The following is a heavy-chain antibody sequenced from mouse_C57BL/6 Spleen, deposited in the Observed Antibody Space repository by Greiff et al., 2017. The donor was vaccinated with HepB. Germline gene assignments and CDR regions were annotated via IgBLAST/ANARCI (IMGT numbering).Heavy chain of an antibody. CDR1: GYTFTSYW. J-gene: IGHJ2*01. CDR2: INPSNGGT. CDR3: AREPLLLRYLAYFDY. D-gene: IGHD1-1*01. Sequence: QVQLQQPGTELVKPGASVKLSCKASGYTFTSYWMHWVKQRPGQGLEWIGNINPSNGGTNYNEKFKSKATLTVDKSSSTAYMQLSSLTSEVSAVYYCAREPLLLRYLAYFDYGGQGTTLTVSS. V-gene: IGHV1-53*01.